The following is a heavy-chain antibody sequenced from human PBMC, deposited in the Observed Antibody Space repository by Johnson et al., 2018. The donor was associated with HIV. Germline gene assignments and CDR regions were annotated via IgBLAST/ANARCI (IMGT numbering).Heavy chain of an antibody. V-gene: IGHV3-43D*03. Sequence: EVQLVESGGGLVKPGGSLRLSCAASGFTFDDYAMHWIRQAPGKGLEWVSLISWDGGSTYYADSVKGRFTISRDNSKNSLYLQMNSLRAEDTALYYCAKDIQAGTHDAFDIWGQGTMVTVSS. CDR2: ISWDGGST. D-gene: IGHD1-7*01. CDR1: GFTFDDYA. CDR3: AKDIQAGTHDAFDI. J-gene: IGHJ3*02.